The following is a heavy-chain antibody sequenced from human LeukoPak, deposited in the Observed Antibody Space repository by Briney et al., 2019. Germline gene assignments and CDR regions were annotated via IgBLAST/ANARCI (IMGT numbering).Heavy chain of an antibody. CDR2: ISYDGSNK. D-gene: IGHD2-2*01. V-gene: IGHV3-30*18. J-gene: IGHJ4*02. CDR3: AKAYGYCTTTSCSHEEFDY. CDR1: GFTFSNYG. Sequence: PGRSLRLSCAASGFTFSNYGMHWVRQAPRKGLEWVAVISYDGSNKYYADSVKGRFAISRDNSKNTLYLQMNSLRAEDTAVYYCAKAYGYCTTTSCSHEEFDYWGQGTLVTVSS.